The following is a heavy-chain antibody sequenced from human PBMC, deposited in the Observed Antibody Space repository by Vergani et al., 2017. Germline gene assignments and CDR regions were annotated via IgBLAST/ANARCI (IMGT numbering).Heavy chain of an antibody. Sequence: QVQLQESGPGLVKPSETLSLTCTVSGGSISSYYWSWIRQPPGKGLEWIGYIYYSGSTNYNPSLKSRVTISVDTSKNQFSLKLSSVTAADTAVYYCARGGGEYCSSTSCSVAFDIWGQGTMVTVSS. D-gene: IGHD2-2*01. CDR3: ARGGGEYCSSTSCSVAFDI. CDR2: IYYSGST. CDR1: GGSISSYY. J-gene: IGHJ3*02. V-gene: IGHV4-59*01.